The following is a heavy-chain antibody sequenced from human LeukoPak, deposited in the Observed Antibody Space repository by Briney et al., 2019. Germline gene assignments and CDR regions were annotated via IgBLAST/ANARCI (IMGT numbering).Heavy chain of an antibody. V-gene: IGHV1-46*01. D-gene: IGHD3-9*01. J-gene: IGHJ4*02. CDR1: GGTFSSYA. CDR3: ARGPRPLYDILTGYSPSPFDY. CDR2: INPSGGST. Sequence: ASVKVSCKASGGTFSSYAISWVRQAPGQGLEWMGIINPSGGSTSYAQKFQGRVTMTRDTSTSTVYMELSSLRSEDTAVYYCARGPRPLYDILTGYSPSPFDYWGQGTLVTVSS.